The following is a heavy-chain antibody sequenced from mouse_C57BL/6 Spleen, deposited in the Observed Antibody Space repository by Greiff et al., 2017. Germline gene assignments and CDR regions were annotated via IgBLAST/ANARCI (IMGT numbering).Heavy chain of an antibody. V-gene: IGHV1-52*01. Sequence: VQLQQPGAELVRPGSSVKLSCKASGYTFTSYWMHWVKQRPIQGLEWIGNIDPSDSETHYNQKFKDKATLTVDKSSSTAYMQLSSLTSEDSAVYYCARDYYGSTYYFDYWGQGTTLTVSS. D-gene: IGHD1-1*01. CDR3: ARDYYGSTYYFDY. J-gene: IGHJ2*01. CDR1: GYTFTSYW. CDR2: IDPSDSET.